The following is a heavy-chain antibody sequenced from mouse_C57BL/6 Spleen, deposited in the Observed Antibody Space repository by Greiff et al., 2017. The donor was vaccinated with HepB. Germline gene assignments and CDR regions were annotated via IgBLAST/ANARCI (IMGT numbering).Heavy chain of an antibody. D-gene: IGHD4-1*01. CDR1: GFTFSDYY. Sequence: EVMLVESGGGLVQPGGSLKLSCAASGFTFSDYYMYWVRQTPEKRLEWVAYISNGGGSTYYPDTVKGRFTISRDNAKNTLYLQMSRLKSEDTAMYYCARQSALTGTSDYWGQGTTLTVSS. J-gene: IGHJ2*01. V-gene: IGHV5-12*01. CDR3: ARQSALTGTSDY. CDR2: ISNGGGST.